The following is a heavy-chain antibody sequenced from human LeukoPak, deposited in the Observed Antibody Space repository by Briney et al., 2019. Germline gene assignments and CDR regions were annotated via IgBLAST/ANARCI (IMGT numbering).Heavy chain of an antibody. D-gene: IGHD3-9*01. J-gene: IGHJ4*02. Sequence: ASVTVSCKASGYTFTVYYMHWVRQAPGQGLEWMGGINPNSGGTNYGQKFQGRVTMTRDTSISTAYMELSRLRSDDPAVYYCARDYDILTGYYMLPGHWGQGTLVTVSS. CDR1: GYTFTVYY. V-gene: IGHV1-2*02. CDR3: ARDYDILTGYYMLPGH. CDR2: INPNSGGT.